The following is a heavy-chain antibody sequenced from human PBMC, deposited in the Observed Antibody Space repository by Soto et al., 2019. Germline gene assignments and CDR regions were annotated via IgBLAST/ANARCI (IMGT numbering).Heavy chain of an antibody. CDR1: GGSMTRSGYY. CDR2: VYNNGQT. J-gene: IGHJ6*02. D-gene: IGHD6-19*01. Sequence: SETLSLTCTVAGGSMTRSGYYWGRIRQPPGNELQYIGSVYNNGQTYYNPSLTSPVTISIDTSKNQFSLMLRSVTAADTAVYYCARFSGSYYYAMDVWGQGSTVTVSS. CDR3: ARFSGSYYYAMDV. V-gene: IGHV4-39*01.